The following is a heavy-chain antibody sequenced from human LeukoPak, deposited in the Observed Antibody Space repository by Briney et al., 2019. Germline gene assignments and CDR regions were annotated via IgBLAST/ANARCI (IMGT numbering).Heavy chain of an antibody. CDR1: GFALRSYT. Sequence: GGSLRLSCAASGFALRSYTMSWVRQAPGKGLEWVSAISGSGGSTYYADSVKGRFTISRDNSKNTLYLQMNSLRAEDTAVYYCASSHLYYYYGMDVWGQGTTVTVSS. D-gene: IGHD3-3*02. V-gene: IGHV3-23*01. J-gene: IGHJ6*02. CDR3: ASSHLYYYYGMDV. CDR2: ISGSGGST.